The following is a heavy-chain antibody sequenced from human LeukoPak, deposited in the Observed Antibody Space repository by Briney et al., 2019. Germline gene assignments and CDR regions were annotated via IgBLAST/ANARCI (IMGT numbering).Heavy chain of an antibody. V-gene: IGHV3-7*01. Sequence: GGSLRLSCASSGFTFSSYWMSGVRQAPGKGREWVANINQDGCEIYYVASVKGRFSISRDNTKNSLYRQLNSLRAEHTSVYYCASPPGGDRSGWYVWSEGTLVTVYS. D-gene: IGHD6-19*01. CDR3: ASPPGGDRSGWYV. CDR2: INQDGCEI. CDR1: GFTFSSYW. J-gene: IGHJ1*01.